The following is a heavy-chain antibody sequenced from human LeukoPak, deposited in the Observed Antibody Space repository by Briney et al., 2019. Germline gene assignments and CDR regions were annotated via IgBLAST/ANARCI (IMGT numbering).Heavy chain of an antibody. CDR1: GFTFSSYA. Sequence: GGSLRLSCAASGFTFSSYAMSWVRQAPGKGLEWVSAISGSGGSTYYADSVKGRFTISRDNSKNTLYLQMNSPRAEDTAVYYCASYMVRESFDYWGQGTLVTVSS. CDR2: ISGSGGST. V-gene: IGHV3-23*01. D-gene: IGHD3-10*01. J-gene: IGHJ4*02. CDR3: ASYMVRESFDY.